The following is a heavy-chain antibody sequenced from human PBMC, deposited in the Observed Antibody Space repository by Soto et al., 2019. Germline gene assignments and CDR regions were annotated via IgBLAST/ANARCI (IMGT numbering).Heavy chain of an antibody. CDR1: GFTFISYS. CDR2: ISYDGSNK. J-gene: IGHJ4*02. CDR3: ASVTGY. V-gene: IGHV3-30-3*01. Sequence: QVQLVESGGGVVQPGRSLRLSCAASGFTFISYSMHWVRQAPGKGLEWVAVISYDGSNKYYADSVKGRFTISRDNSKNTLYLQMNSLRAEDTAVYYCASVTGYWGQGTLVTVSS. D-gene: IGHD2-8*02.